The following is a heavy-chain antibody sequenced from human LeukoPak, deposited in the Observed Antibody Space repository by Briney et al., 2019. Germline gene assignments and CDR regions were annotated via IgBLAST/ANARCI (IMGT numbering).Heavy chain of an antibody. CDR3: AKGTPYYYDSSGYPGEDFDY. Sequence: GGSLRLSCAASGFTFSSYAMHWVRQAPGKGLEYVSAISSNGGSTYYANSVKDRFTISRDNSKNTLYLQMGSLRAEDMAVYYCAKGTPYYYDSSGYPGEDFDYWGQGTLVTVSS. D-gene: IGHD3-22*01. CDR2: ISSNGGST. V-gene: IGHV3-64*01. J-gene: IGHJ4*02. CDR1: GFTFSSYA.